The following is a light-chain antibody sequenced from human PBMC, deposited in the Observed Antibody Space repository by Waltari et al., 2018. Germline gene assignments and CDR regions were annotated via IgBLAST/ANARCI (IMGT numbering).Light chain of an antibody. J-gene: IGLJ7*01. CDR1: SSNIGNNY. CDR2: RNN. Sequence: QSVLTQPPSASGTPGQRVTISCSGSSSNIGNNYVYWYQKLPGTAPKLLIYRNNQRPSGVPDRFSGSKSGTSASLAISGLRSEDEADYYCAAWDDSLSGAVFGGGTQLTVL. CDR3: AAWDDSLSGAV. V-gene: IGLV1-47*01.